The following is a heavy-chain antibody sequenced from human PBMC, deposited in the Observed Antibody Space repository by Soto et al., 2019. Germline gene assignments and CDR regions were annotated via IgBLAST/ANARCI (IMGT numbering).Heavy chain of an antibody. V-gene: IGHV3-30*18. J-gene: IGHJ6*02. CDR3: AKDRVRVGEYSGYDFSGDYYYYGMDV. Sequence: QVQLVESGGGVVQPGRSLKLSCAASGFTFTSYGMHWVRQAPGKGLEWVAIISYDGSNNYYADSVKGRFTISRDNFKNTLYLQMNSLRADDTTIYFCAKDRVRVGEYSGYDFSGDYYYYGMDVWGQGTTVTVSS. CDR2: ISYDGSNN. CDR1: GFTFTSYG. D-gene: IGHD5-12*01.